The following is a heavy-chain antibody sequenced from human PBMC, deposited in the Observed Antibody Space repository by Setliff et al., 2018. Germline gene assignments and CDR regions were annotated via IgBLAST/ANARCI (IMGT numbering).Heavy chain of an antibody. CDR3: ATWDGKYSRY. J-gene: IGHJ4*02. CDR2: INHSGST. Sequence: SETLSLTCAVYGGPFSAYYWSWIRQPPGEGLEWIGEINHSGSTNYNPSLKSRVTISVDTSKNQFSLKLNSVTAADTAVYYCATWDGKYSRYWGQGTLVTVSS. CDR1: GGPFSAYY. V-gene: IGHV4-34*01. D-gene: IGHD3-9*01.